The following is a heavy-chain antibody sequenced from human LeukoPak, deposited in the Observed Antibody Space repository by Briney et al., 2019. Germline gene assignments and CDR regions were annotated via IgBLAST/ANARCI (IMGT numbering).Heavy chain of an antibody. D-gene: IGHD7-27*01. J-gene: IGHJ2*01. CDR1: GFTVSSNY. V-gene: IGHV3-53*05. CDR2: IYSGGST. CDR3: AKDHLTGDPGWYFDL. Sequence: PGGSLRLSCAASGFTVSSNYMSWVRQAPGKGLEWVSVIYSGGSTYYADSVKGRFTISGDNSKNTLYLQMNSLRAEDTAVYHCAKDHLTGDPGWYFDLWGRGALVTVSS.